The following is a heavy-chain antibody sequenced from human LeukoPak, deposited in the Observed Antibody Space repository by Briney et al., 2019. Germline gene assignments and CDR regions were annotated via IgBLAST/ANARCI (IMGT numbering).Heavy chain of an antibody. V-gene: IGHV1-69*05. CDR3: AREVMVAQIYFDY. Sequence: SVKVSCKASGGTFSSYAISWVRQAPGQGLEWMGRIIPIFGTANYAQKFQGRVTITTDESTSTAYMELSSLRSEDTAVYYCAREVMVAQIYFDYWGQGTLVTVSS. J-gene: IGHJ4*02. CDR1: GGTFSSYA. CDR2: IIPIFGTA. D-gene: IGHD4/OR15-4a*01.